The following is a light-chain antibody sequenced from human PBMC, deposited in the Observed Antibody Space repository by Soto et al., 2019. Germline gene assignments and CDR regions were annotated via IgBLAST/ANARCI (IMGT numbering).Light chain of an antibody. Sequence: EIVLTQSPGTLSLSPGERTTLSCRASQTVRNNYLAWYQQKPGQAPRLLIYDASNRATGIPARFSGSGSGTDFTLTISSLQSEDFAVYYCQQRSSWPLTFGGGTKVDIK. CDR1: QTVRNNY. V-gene: IGKV3-11*01. CDR3: QQRSSWPLT. CDR2: DAS. J-gene: IGKJ4*01.